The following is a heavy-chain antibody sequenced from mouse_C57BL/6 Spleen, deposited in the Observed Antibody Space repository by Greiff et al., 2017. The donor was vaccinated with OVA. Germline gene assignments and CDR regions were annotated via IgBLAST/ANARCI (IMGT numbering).Heavy chain of an antibody. CDR2: IDPNSGGT. CDR1: GYTFTSYW. D-gene: IGHD2-12*01. Sequence: QVQLQQPGAELVKPGASVKLSCKASGYTFTSYWMHWVKQRPGRGLGWIGRIDPNSGGTTSNEKFKSKATLTVDKPSSTAYMQLSSLTSEDSAVYYGARGRPLRPEGAMDYWGQGTSVTVSS. CDR3: ARGRPLRPEGAMDY. V-gene: IGHV1-72*01. J-gene: IGHJ4*01.